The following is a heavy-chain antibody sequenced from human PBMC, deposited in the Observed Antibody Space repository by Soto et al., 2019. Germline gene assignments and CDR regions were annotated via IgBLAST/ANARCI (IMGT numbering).Heavy chain of an antibody. CDR3: ARGSGSLYYFHY. CDR2: IYSGGTK. Sequence: GGSLRLSCAASGFNVSTNYMTWVRQAPGKGLEWVSVIYSGGTKYYADAVKGRFIISRDNFKNTLYLQMNNLRAEDTALYYCARGSGSLYYFHYWGQGTLVTVSS. D-gene: IGHD1-26*01. CDR1: GFNVSTNY. J-gene: IGHJ4*02. V-gene: IGHV3-53*01.